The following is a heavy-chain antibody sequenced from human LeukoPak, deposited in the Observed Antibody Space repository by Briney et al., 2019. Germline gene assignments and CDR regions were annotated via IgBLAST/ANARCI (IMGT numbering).Heavy chain of an antibody. D-gene: IGHD5-18*01. V-gene: IGHV1-69*13. Sequence: ASVKVSCKASGGTFSSYASSWVRQAPGQGLEWMGGIIPIFGTANYAQKFQGGVTITADESTSIAYMELSSLRSEDTAVYYCARVDTAMEGLDYYYGMDVWGQGTTVTVSS. CDR1: GGTFSSYA. J-gene: IGHJ6*02. CDR2: IIPIFGTA. CDR3: ARVDTAMEGLDYYYGMDV.